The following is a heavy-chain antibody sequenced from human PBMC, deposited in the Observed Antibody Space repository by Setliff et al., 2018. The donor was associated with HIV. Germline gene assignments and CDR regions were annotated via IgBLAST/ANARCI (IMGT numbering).Heavy chain of an antibody. V-gene: IGHV4-4*07. CDR2: IYPSGST. J-gene: IGHJ6*03. D-gene: IGHD3-22*01. CDR1: GGSISSYY. Sequence: KPSETLSLTCTVSGGSISSYYWSRIRQPAGKGLEWIGRIYPSGSTSYNPSLKSRVTMSVDTSKNQISLKLSSVTAADTAVFYCAREFYHYDSSDYYSDYYYYYMDVWGKGTTVTVSS. CDR3: AREFYHYDSSDYYSDYYYYYMDV.